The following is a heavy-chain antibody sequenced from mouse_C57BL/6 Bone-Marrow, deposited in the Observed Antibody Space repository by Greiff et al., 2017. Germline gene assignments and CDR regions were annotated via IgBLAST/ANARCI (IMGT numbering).Heavy chain of an antibody. J-gene: IGHJ2*01. Sequence: QVQLQQPGAELVKPGASVKLSCKASGYTFTSYWMHWVKQRPGQGLEWIGMIHPNSGSTNYNEKFKSKATLTVDKSSSTAYMQLSSLTSEDSAVYYCARGTYYGSPYYFDYWGQGTTLTVSS. CDR1: GYTFTSYW. V-gene: IGHV1-64*01. CDR3: ARGTYYGSPYYFDY. CDR2: IHPNSGST. D-gene: IGHD1-1*01.